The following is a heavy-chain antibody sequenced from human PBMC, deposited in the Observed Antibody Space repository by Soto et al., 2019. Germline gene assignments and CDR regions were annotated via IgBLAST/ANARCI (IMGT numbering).Heavy chain of an antibody. D-gene: IGHD2-2*01. V-gene: IGHV4-4*07. J-gene: IGHJ6*02. CDR2: IYTSGST. CDR3: ARGNIVVVPAAPIEYYYYYGMDV. Sequence: QVQLQESGPGLVKPSETLSLTCTVSGGSISSYYWSWIRQPAGKGLEWIGRIYTSGSTNYNPSLKSRVTMSVDTSKNQFSLKLSSVTAADTAVYYCARGNIVVVPAAPIEYYYYYGMDVWGQGTTVTVSS. CDR1: GGSISSYY.